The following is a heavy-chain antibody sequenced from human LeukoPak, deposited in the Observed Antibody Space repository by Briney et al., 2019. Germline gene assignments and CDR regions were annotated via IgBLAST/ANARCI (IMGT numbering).Heavy chain of an antibody. CDR3: ARVEGSGVSV. J-gene: IGHJ4*02. CDR1: GYTFTSYY. V-gene: IGHV1-46*01. Sequence: ASVRVSCKASGYTFTSYYMHWVRQAPGQGLEWMGIINPSGGSTSYAQKFQGRVTMTRETSTSTVYMELSSLRSEDTAVYYCARVEGSGVSVWGQGTLVTVSS. CDR2: INPSGGST. D-gene: IGHD3-10*01.